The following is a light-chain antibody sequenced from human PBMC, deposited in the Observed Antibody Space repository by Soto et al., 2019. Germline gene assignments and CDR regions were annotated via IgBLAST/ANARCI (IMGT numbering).Light chain of an antibody. J-gene: IGLJ2*01. CDR2: DVS. V-gene: IGLV2-14*01. CDR1: SSDVGGYNY. Sequence: QSALTQPASVSGSPGQSITISCTGTSSDVGGYNYVSWYQQHPGKAPKLMIYDVSNRPSGVSNRFSGSKSSNTASLTISGLQADDEADYYCSSYTCSTTQVFGGGTKLTVL. CDR3: SSYTCSTTQV.